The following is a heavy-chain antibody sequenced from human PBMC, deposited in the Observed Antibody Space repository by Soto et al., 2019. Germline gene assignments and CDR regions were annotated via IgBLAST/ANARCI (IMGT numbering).Heavy chain of an antibody. CDR1: GFTFSDYV. CDR2: LSSSGDT. J-gene: IGHJ4*02. D-gene: IGHD6-13*01. V-gene: IGHV3-23*01. CDR3: AKGLINGRWYAAD. Sequence: GGSLRLSCAASGFTFSDYVMRWVRQAPGKGLEWVSSLSSSGDTYYADSVKGRFTISRDNSKNTLYLQMNNLRVEDTAVYYCAKGLINGRWYAADWGQGTLVTVSS.